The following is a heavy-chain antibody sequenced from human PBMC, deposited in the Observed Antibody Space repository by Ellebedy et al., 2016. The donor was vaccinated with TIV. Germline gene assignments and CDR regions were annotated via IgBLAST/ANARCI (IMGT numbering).Heavy chain of an antibody. V-gene: IGHV3-9*01. CDR3: VKDLRVNYYDTSGYFDR. D-gene: IGHD3-22*01. J-gene: IGHJ5*02. CDR1: GFIFDDYA. Sequence: SLKISXVASGFIFDDYALHWVRQVPGKGLEWVSGISWNGNSAGYEDSVKGRFTISRDNAKNPLYLQMNSLRAEDTALYYCVKDLRVNYYDTSGYFDRWGKGTQVFVYS. CDR2: ISWNGNSA.